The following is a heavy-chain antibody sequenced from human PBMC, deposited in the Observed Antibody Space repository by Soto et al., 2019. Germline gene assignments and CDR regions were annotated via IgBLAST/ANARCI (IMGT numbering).Heavy chain of an antibody. CDR3: ARGEQHWLVLTTRYGMDF. CDR1: GYTFTSYY. Sequence: ASVKVSCKASGYTFTSYYMHWVRQAPGQGLEWMGIINPSGGSTSYAQKFQGRVTMTRDTSTSTVYMELSSLRSEDTAVYYCARGEQHWLVLTTRYGMDFRGQGTTVTLSS. J-gene: IGHJ6*02. V-gene: IGHV1-46*01. CDR2: INPSGGST. D-gene: IGHD6-19*01.